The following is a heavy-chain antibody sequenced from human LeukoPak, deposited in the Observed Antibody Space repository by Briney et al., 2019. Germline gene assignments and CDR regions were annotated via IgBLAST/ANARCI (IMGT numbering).Heavy chain of an antibody. CDR1: GYSFTSYG. Sequence: ASVTVSCMASGYSFTSYGISWVRQAPGQGLEWMGSTSAYIGNTNYAQKLQGRVTITTDTSTSTAYMELRSLRSDDTAVYYCARYVVATIRYMDVWGKGTTVTVSS. D-gene: IGHD5-12*01. V-gene: IGHV1-18*01. CDR2: TSAYIGNT. CDR3: ARYVVATIRYMDV. J-gene: IGHJ6*03.